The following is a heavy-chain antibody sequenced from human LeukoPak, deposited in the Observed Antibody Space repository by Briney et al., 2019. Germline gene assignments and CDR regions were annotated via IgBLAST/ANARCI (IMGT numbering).Heavy chain of an antibody. V-gene: IGHV4-39*07. D-gene: IGHD5-18*01. J-gene: IGHJ5*02. CDR1: GGSISSSSYY. CDR2: IYYSGST. Sequence: SETLSLTCTVSGGSISSSSYYWGWIRQPPGKGLEWIGSIYYSGSTYYNPSLKGRVTISVDTSKNQFSLKLSSVTAADTAVYYCARGAGYSYGYSLNWFDPWGQGTLVTVSS. CDR3: ARGAGYSYGYSLNWFDP.